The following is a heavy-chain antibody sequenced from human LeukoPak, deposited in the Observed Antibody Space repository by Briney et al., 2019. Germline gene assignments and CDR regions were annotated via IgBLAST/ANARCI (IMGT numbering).Heavy chain of an antibody. V-gene: IGHV3-11*04. J-gene: IGHJ5*02. Sequence: GGSLRLSCAASGFTYSDYYMSWIRLAPGKGMDCVAYISGGGTAIYCADSVRGRFTISRDNAKNSLYLEMNSLRVEDTGVYYWARWNRALDTWGQGTLVTVSS. CDR3: ARWNRALDT. CDR1: GFTYSDYY. CDR2: ISGGGTAI. D-gene: IGHD1-1*01.